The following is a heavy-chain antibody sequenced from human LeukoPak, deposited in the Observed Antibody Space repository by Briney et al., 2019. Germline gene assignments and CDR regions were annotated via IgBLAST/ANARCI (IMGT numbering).Heavy chain of an antibody. CDR3: ARCYCSHTYCPGIDY. Sequence: PSETLSLTCTVSGGSVNSDYYYWTWIRQPPGKGLEWIGYIYYSGSTYYNPSLKSRLTISVDTSKNQFSLKLTSVTAADTAVYYYARCYCSHTYCPGIDYWGQGTLVTVSS. V-gene: IGHV4-30-4*01. CDR1: GGSVNSDYYY. D-gene: IGHD2-15*01. CDR2: IYYSGST. J-gene: IGHJ4*02.